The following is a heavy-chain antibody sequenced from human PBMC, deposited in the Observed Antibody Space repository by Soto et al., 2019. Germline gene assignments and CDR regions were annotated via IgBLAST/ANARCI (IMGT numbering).Heavy chain of an antibody. CDR2: IKSKTDGGTT. CDR1: GLTFSNAW. V-gene: IGHV3-15*01. D-gene: IGHD3-22*01. Sequence: GGSLRLSCAASGLTFSNAWMIWVRQAPGKGLEWVGRIKSKTDGGTTDYAAPVKGRFTISRDDSKNTLYLQMNSLKTEDTAVYYCTTDWGTYYYDSSGYYKTFDYWGQGTLVTVSS. CDR3: TTDWGTYYYDSSGYYKTFDY. J-gene: IGHJ4*02.